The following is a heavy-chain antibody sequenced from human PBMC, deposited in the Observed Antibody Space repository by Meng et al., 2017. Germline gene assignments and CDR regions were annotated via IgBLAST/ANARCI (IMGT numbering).Heavy chain of an antibody. D-gene: IGHD2-15*01. CDR3: ARWSIYCSGGSCYSFDY. V-gene: IGHV4-4*02. J-gene: IGHJ4*02. Sequence: QVQPQESGPGLVKPSGTLFLTCAVSGGSISSSNWWSWVRQPPGKGLEWIGEIYHSGSTNYNPSLKSRVTISVDKSKNQFSLKLSSVTAADTAVYYCARWSIYCSGGSCYSFDYWGQGTLVTVSS. CDR1: GGSISSSNW. CDR2: IYHSGST.